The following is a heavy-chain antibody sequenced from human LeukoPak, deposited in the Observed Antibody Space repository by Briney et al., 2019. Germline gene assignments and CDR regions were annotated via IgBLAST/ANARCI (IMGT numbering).Heavy chain of an antibody. CDR2: IYTSGGST. V-gene: IGHV1-46*01. D-gene: IGHD3-22*01. Sequence: ASVKLSCKASGSTFTSYYMHWVRHPPGQGLELMGIIYTSGGSTSYAQKFQGRVTMTRDTSTSTVYMELSSLRSEDTAVYYCARVIPEPYYYDSSGYLDYWGQGTLVTVSS. CDR3: ARVIPEPYYYDSSGYLDY. J-gene: IGHJ4*02. CDR1: GSTFTSYY.